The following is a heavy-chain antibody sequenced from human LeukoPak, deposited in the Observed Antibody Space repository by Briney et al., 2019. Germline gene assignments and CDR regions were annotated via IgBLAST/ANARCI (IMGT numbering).Heavy chain of an antibody. CDR2: IYSTGST. Sequence: SETLSLTWTVSGVSINFYYGSWIRQPAGKGLEWIGRIYSTGSTNYSPSLKSRVTMSVDKSKNQFSLNLRSVTAADTAVYYCARGIADPYSFDSWGQGTLVTVSS. J-gene: IGHJ4*02. CDR1: GVSINFYY. CDR3: ARGIADPYSFDS. V-gene: IGHV4-4*07. D-gene: IGHD6-13*01.